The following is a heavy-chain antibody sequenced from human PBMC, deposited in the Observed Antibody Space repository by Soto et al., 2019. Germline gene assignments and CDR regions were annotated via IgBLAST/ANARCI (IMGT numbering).Heavy chain of an antibody. CDR2: IYHTANT. CDR3: VREGGV. Sequence: QVQLLESGSGLVKPSQTLSLTCTVSGDSISSGGYSWNWIRQPPGKGLEWIGYIYHTANTYSNPSLKSRVTISVDRSKNQFSLSLTSVTAADTAMYYCVREGGVWGQGTMVTVSS. V-gene: IGHV4-30-2*01. CDR1: GDSISSGGYS. J-gene: IGHJ3*01. D-gene: IGHD2-15*01.